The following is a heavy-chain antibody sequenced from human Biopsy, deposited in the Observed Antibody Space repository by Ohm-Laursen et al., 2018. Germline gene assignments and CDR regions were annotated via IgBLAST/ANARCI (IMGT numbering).Heavy chain of an antibody. Sequence: SLRLFCTASGFSVSSYDMNWVRQAPGKGLEWISYISETSSHIYDADSVGGRFTVARDIAKNSLYLQLNSLRVEDTAVYYCARDSSRRAREGGMDVWGQGTTVTVSS. CDR3: ARDSSRRAREGGMDV. V-gene: IGHV3-21*01. CDR2: ISETSSHI. CDR1: GFSVSSYD. J-gene: IGHJ6*02. D-gene: IGHD6-6*01.